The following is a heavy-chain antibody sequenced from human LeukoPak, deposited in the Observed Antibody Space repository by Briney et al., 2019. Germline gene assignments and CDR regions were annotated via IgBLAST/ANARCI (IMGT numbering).Heavy chain of an antibody. CDR3: ARGTRHGWELVV. J-gene: IGHJ4*02. CDR1: GFTFSSYE. Sequence: GGSLRLSCAASGFTFSSYEVNWVRQAPGKGLEWVSYISSSGSTISYADSVKGRFTISRDNAKNSLFLQMNSLRAEDTAVYYCARGTRHGWELVVWGQGTLVTVSS. V-gene: IGHV3-48*03. D-gene: IGHD1-26*01. CDR2: ISSSGSTI.